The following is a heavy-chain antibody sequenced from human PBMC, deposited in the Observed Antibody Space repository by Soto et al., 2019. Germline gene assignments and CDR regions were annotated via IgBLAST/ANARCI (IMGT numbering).Heavy chain of an antibody. CDR2: MSHDENRK. D-gene: IGHD3-3*01. J-gene: IGHJ4*02. V-gene: IGHV3-30*18. CDR1: IFTFAHYA. Sequence: SLRVCCSASIFTFAHYAMHWVLHSPCKCLEWVAFMSHDENRKLYSDSVKGRFTISRDNSKSTLYLQVSRLRAEDTAVYYCAKDYDFWSASVNPYFDSWGLGTLVTVSS. CDR3: AKDYDFWSASVNPYFDS.